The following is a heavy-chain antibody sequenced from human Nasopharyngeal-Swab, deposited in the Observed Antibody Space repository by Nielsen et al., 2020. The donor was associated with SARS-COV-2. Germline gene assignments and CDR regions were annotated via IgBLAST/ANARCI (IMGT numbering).Heavy chain of an antibody. CDR3: AKGNSRLSWFGELALYYYYYGMDV. CDR1: GFTFSDYA. J-gene: IGHJ6*02. D-gene: IGHD3-10*01. Sequence: GGSLRLSCVASGFTFSDYAMSWVRQAPGKGLEWVSSISTNGGGTYSAESVKRRFTISRDNYKNTMYLEMNSLRVEDSALYFCAKGNSRLSWFGELALYYYYYGMDVWGQGTTVTVSS. V-gene: IGHV3-23*01. CDR2: ISTNGGGT.